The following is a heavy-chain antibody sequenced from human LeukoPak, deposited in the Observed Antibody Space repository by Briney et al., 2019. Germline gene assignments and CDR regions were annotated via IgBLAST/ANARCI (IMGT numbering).Heavy chain of an antibody. D-gene: IGHD5-24*01. J-gene: IGHJ5*02. CDR3: ARDNSVRDEAWWFNP. V-gene: IGHV1-46*01. Sequence: ASVKVSCKAFGCTFTSNYMHWVRQAPGRGPEWMGVISPSGGSTTYAQKFQGRVTLTRDMSTSTDYLELSSLRSEDTAVYYCARDNSVRDEAWWFNPWGQGTLVTVSS. CDR1: GCTFTSNY. CDR2: ISPSGGST.